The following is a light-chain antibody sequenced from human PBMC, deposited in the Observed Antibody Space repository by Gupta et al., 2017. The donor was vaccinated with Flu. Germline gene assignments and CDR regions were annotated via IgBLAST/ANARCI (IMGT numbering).Light chain of an antibody. J-gene: IGLJ3*02. CDR2: NKD. Sequence: QTAATQEPSLSVSPGGTVTLTFGFDSGPVSSAHFPSWYRLTPGHPPRTLMYNKDRRSAGVPGRFSGSNPGNTAALTITGVQEDDEAFYLCPMDCHNGTSLFGGGTKLTVL. CDR1: SGPVSSAHF. CDR3: PMDCHNGTSL. V-gene: IGLV8-61*01.